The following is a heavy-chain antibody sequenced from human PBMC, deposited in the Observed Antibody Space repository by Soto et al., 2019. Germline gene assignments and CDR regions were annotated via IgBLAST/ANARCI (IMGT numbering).Heavy chain of an antibody. CDR2: IYYSGTT. CDR3: ARFFQAGATYYYHYALDV. D-gene: IGHD6-25*01. CDR1: GGSISGSNYY. V-gene: IGHV4-39*01. J-gene: IGHJ6*02. Sequence: SETLSLTCTVSGGSISGSNYYWAWIRQPPGKGLEWIGSIYYSGTTYYNPSLKSRVTVSVDTSKNQFSLNLSSVTAADTAVFYCARFFQAGATYYYHYALDVWGQGTTVNVSS.